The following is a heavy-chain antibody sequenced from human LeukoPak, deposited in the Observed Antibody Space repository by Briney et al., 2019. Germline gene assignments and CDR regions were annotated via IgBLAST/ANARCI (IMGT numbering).Heavy chain of an antibody. CDR3: ARGYQPLKTVDY. Sequence: GRSLRLPCAASGFTFSSYAMHWVRQAPGEGLEGVAVISYDGSNKDYADSVKRRFTISRDNSKNTLYLQMNSLRAEDTAVYYCARGYQPLKTVDYWGQGTLVTVSS. V-gene: IGHV3-30*04. D-gene: IGHD2-2*01. J-gene: IGHJ4*02. CDR1: GFTFSSYA. CDR2: ISYDGSNK.